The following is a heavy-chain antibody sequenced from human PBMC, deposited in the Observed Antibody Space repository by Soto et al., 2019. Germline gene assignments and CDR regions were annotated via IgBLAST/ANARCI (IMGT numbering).Heavy chain of an antibody. J-gene: IGHJ4*02. CDR2: ISYDGSST. Sequence: GGSLRLSCAASGFTFRDYAFHWVRQAPGKGLEWVTLISYDGSSTLFADSVKGRFTISRDNSQKTLYLQMNSLRAEDTAVYYCLRGNSGYGNFDYWGQGTRVTVSS. V-gene: IGHV3-30-3*01. D-gene: IGHD5-12*01. CDR1: GFTFRDYA. CDR3: LRGNSGYGNFDY.